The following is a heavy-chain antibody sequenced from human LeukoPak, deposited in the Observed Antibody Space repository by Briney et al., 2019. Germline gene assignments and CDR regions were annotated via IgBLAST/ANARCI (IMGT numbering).Heavy chain of an antibody. CDR3: ARARSDFWSGYYTGDYFDY. V-gene: IGHV4-38-2*01. D-gene: IGHD3-3*01. Sequence: SETLSLTCAVSGYSISSGYYWGWIRQPPGKGLEWIASIYHSGSTSYNPSFKSRVTISVDTSKNQFSLKLSSVTAADTAVYYCARARSDFWSGYYTGDYFDYWGQGTLVTVSS. CDR1: GYSISSGYY. CDR2: IYHSGST. J-gene: IGHJ4*02.